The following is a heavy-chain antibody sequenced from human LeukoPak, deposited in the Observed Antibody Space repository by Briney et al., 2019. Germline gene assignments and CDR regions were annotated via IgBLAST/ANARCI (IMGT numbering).Heavy chain of an antibody. D-gene: IGHD3-9*01. CDR3: TASLRYFDWLEDY. CDR2: IRSKAYGETT. V-gene: IGHV3-49*04. CDR1: GFTFGDNA. Sequence: GGSLRLSCRASGFTFGDNAMSWVRQAPGKGVRWVSFIRSKAYGETTEYAESVKGRFTISRDDSKNIAYLQMNSLKTEDTAVYYCTASLRYFDWLEDYWGQGTLVTVSS. J-gene: IGHJ4*02.